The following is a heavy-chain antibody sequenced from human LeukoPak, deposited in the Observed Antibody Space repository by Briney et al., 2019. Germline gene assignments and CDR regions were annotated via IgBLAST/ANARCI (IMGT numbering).Heavy chain of an antibody. V-gene: IGHV4-39*01. D-gene: IGHD6-19*01. Sequence: SETLSLTCTVSGGSISSGTDYWGWIRQPPGRGLEWIGNIYYSGSTYFNPSLKSRVTISVDTSKDQFSLKLRSVTAADTAMYYCARHVHSLSGYSSGWYVDYWGQGTLVTVSS. CDR1: GGSISSGTDY. CDR3: ARHVHSLSGYSSGWYVDY. J-gene: IGHJ4*02. CDR2: IYYSGST.